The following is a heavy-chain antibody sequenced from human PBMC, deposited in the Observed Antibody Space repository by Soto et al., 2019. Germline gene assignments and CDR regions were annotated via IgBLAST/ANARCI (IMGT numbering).Heavy chain of an antibody. CDR3: AKTITTYSGDSRGRGALVDY. D-gene: IGHD3-22*01. J-gene: IGHJ4*02. CDR1: GFTCSTYG. V-gene: IGHV3-30*18. Sequence: QVQLVESGGGVVQPGRSLRLSCAASGFTCSTYGMHWVRQPPGKGLEWVAVITSDGKSEHYADPVKGRFSISRDNSKNTLSLQMNSLRVEYTAVYYCAKTITTYSGDSRGRGALVDYWGQGPLVPVSA. CDR2: ITSDGKSE.